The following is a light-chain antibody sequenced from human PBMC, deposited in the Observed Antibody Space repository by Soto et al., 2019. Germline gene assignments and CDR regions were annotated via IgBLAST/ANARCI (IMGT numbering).Light chain of an antibody. CDR1: QDISNY. CDR3: QQSYTTPRT. V-gene: IGKV1-39*01. CDR2: TTS. J-gene: IGKJ3*01. Sequence: DIQMTQSPSSLSASVGDRVTITCRARQDISNYLNWYQQKPGKAPKLLIYTTSNLQSGVPSRFSGSGSGTDFTLTISSLQPEDFATYYCQQSYTTPRTFGPGTKVDIK.